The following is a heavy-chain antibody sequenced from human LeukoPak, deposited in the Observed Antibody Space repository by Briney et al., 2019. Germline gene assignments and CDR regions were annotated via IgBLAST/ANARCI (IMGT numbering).Heavy chain of an antibody. Sequence: GGSLRLSCAASGFIFSSYWMSWVRQAPGKGLEWVAHIKQDGSEKNYVDSVKGRFTISRDNAKNSLILEMDGLRVEDTAVYYCARDKMTGDSYFDYWGQRTLVTVSS. CDR1: GFIFSSYW. CDR3: ARDKMTGDSYFDY. CDR2: IKQDGSEK. D-gene: IGHD7-27*01. V-gene: IGHV3-7*01. J-gene: IGHJ4*02.